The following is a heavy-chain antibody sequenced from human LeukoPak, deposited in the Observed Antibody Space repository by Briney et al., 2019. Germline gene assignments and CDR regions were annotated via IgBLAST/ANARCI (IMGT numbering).Heavy chain of an antibody. CDR1: KFNFNAYG. Sequence: GSLRLSCSTSKFNFNAYGMSWVRQAPGKGLEWVSSISGSGFSTQYADSVQGRFTISRDNSKNTLYLQMNSLRAEDTAVYYCAKDPNGDYIGTFDVWGQGTMVTVSS. V-gene: IGHV3-23*01. J-gene: IGHJ3*01. D-gene: IGHD4-17*01. CDR2: ISGSGFST. CDR3: AKDPNGDYIGTFDV.